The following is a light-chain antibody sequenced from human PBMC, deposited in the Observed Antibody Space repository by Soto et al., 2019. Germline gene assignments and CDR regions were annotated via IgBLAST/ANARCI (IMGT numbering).Light chain of an antibody. CDR1: SSDVGGYNY. J-gene: IGLJ1*01. V-gene: IGLV2-11*01. Sequence: QSALTQPRLVSGSPGQSVTISCTGASSDVGGYNYVSWYQQHPGKAPKLMIYDVSKRPSGVPDRFSGSKSGNTASLTISGLQTEDEADYYCCSYAGRYTYVFGTGTKLTVL. CDR3: CSYAGRYTYV. CDR2: DVS.